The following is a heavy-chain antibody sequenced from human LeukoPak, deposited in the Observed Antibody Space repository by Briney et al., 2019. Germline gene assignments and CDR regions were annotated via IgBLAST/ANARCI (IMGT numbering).Heavy chain of an antibody. CDR3: AKDWAALLWFGEEYFDY. D-gene: IGHD3-10*01. V-gene: IGHV3-23*01. CDR1: GFTFSSYA. Sequence: GGSLRLSCAASGFTFSSYAMSWVRQAPGKGLEWVSAISGSGGSTYYADSVKGRFTISRDNSKNSLYLQMNSLRAEDTAVYYCAKDWAALLWFGEEYFDYWGQGTLVTVSS. J-gene: IGHJ4*02. CDR2: ISGSGGST.